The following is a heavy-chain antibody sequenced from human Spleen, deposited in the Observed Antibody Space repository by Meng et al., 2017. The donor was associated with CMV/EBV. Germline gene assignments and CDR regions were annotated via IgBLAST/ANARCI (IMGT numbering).Heavy chain of an antibody. D-gene: IGHD3-3*01. Sequence: YSFTGKHIHWVRQAPGQGLEWMGCINPNNGATAYAHKFEGRVTMTRDISVTTTYMELSNLGPDDTAVYYCARDFVEIFGMLSPNWFDPWGQGSLVTVSS. CDR1: YSFTGKH. V-gene: IGHV1-2*02. CDR2: INPNNGAT. J-gene: IGHJ5*02. CDR3: ARDFVEIFGMLSPNWFDP.